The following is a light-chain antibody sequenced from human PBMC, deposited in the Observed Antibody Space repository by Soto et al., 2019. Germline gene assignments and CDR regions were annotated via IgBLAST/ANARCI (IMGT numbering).Light chain of an antibody. Sequence: QSALTQPASVSGSPGQAITLSCTGTSSDVGSYDLVSWYQQHPGKAPKLMIYEVTKRPSGVSNRFSGSKSGNTASLTISGPQAEDEADYYCCSYAGSSTYVFGTGTKVTVL. CDR3: CSYAGSSTYV. V-gene: IGLV2-23*02. J-gene: IGLJ1*01. CDR1: SSDVGSYDL. CDR2: EVT.